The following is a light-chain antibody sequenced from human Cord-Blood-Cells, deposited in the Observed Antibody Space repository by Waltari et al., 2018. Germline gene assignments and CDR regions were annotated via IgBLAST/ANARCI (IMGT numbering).Light chain of an antibody. CDR2: DVS. CDR3: SSYTSSSTWG. CDR1: SSDVGGYNY. J-gene: IGLJ3*02. V-gene: IGLV2-14*01. Sequence: PASVSGSPGQSITISCTGTSSDVGGYNYVSWYQQHPGKAPKLMIYDVSNRPSGVSNRFSGSKSGNTASLTISGLQAEDEADYYCSSYTSSSTWGFGGGTKLTVL.